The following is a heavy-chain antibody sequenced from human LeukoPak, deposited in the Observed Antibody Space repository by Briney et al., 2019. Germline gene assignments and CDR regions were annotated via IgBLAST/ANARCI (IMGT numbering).Heavy chain of an antibody. J-gene: IGHJ4*02. CDR2: ISHSGST. CDR1: GDSISSGDYY. D-gene: IGHD2-15*01. V-gene: IGHV4-30-2*01. Sequence: SETLSLTCTVSGDSISSGDYYWSWIRQPPGKGLEWIGYISHSGSTYYNPSLKSRVTISVDRSKNQFSLKLSSVTAADTAVYYCARDSSTGIFDYWGQGTLVTVSS. CDR3: ARDSSTGIFDY.